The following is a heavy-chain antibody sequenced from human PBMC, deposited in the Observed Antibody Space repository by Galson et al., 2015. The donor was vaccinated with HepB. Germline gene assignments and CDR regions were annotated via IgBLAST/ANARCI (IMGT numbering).Heavy chain of an antibody. CDR2: INHSGST. V-gene: IGHV4-34*01. D-gene: IGHD6-19*01. CDR3: AGYSSAWASFAL. CDR1: GGSFRGTY. J-gene: IGHJ4*02. Sequence: ETLSLTCAVYGGSFRGTYWSWLRQPPRKRLEWIGEINHSGSTNYNPSLKSRVTISLDTSKKQFSLKLSSVTAADTAVYYCAGYSSAWASFALWGQGTLVTVSS.